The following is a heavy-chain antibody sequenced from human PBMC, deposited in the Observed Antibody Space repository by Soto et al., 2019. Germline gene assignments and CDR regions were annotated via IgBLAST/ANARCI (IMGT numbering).Heavy chain of an antibody. D-gene: IGHD2-15*01. V-gene: IGHV3-23*01. CDR2: ISVSVSST. CDR3: AKVLRFFRGDSCPPPVY. J-gene: IGHJ4*02. CDR1: GFTFSSYA. Sequence: EVQLLESGGGLVQPGGSLRLSCAASGFTFSSYAMNWVRQAPGKGLEWVSAISVSVSSTYYADSVKGRFTISRDNSKNHLYLAKNSLMAEDPAIYYLAKVLRFFRGDSCPPPVYWGQGTLVTVSS.